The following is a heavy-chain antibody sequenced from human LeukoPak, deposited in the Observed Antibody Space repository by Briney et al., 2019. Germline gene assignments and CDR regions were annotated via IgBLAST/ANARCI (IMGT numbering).Heavy chain of an antibody. D-gene: IGHD3-3*01. CDR2: IYYSTST. CDR1: GGSISSCSYY. CDR3: ASAVLRFFELYY. V-gene: IGHV4-39*01. J-gene: IGHJ4*02. Sequence: SETLSLTCAVSGGSISSCSYYWGWMPPPPGKGLEWIVSIYYSTSTYYNPYLTSRVTISVDTSKNQCSLKLSSATAADTAVYYCASAVLRFFELYYWGQGNLVTVSS.